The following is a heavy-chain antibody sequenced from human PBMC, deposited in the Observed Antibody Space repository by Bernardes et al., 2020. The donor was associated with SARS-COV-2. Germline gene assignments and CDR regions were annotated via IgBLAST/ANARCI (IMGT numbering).Heavy chain of an antibody. D-gene: IGHD5-12*01. CDR1: GYTFTNFG. CDR3: ARDRAYSGYED. J-gene: IGHJ4*02. Sequence: SVKVSCKGSGYTFTNFGISWVRHTAGQGLEWMGWISAYNGRTDYAPKFQGRVTITTDTSTSTAYMELRSLRSDDTALYYCARDRAYSGYEDWGQGTLVTVSS. V-gene: IGHV1-18*01. CDR2: ISAYNGRT.